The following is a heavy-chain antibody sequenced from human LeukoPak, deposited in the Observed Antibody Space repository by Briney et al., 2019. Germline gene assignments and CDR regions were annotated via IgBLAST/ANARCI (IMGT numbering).Heavy chain of an antibody. D-gene: IGHD3-10*01. J-gene: IGHJ6*04. CDR2: ISGSGGST. CDR3: AKDLLLWFGEFSGMDV. V-gene: IGHV3-23*01. Sequence: GSLRLSCTASGFTFSSYAMSWVRQAPGKGLEWVSAISGSGGSTNYADSVKGRFTISRDNSKNTLYLQMNSLRAEDTAVYYCAKDLLLWFGEFSGMDVWGKGTTVTVSS. CDR1: GFTFSSYA.